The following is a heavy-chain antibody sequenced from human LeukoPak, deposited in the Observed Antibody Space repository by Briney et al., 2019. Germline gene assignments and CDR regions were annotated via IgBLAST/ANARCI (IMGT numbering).Heavy chain of an antibody. CDR3: ARHPEVLMAFDI. J-gene: IGHJ3*02. CDR2: IYYSGST. V-gene: IGHV4-39*01. Sequence: PSETLSLTCTVSGGSISIGGYYGSWIRQHPGKGLEWIGYIYYSGSTYYNPSLKSRVTISVDTSKNQFSLKVNSVTAADTGVYYCARHPEVLMAFDIWGQGTLVTVST. CDR1: GGSISIGGYY. D-gene: IGHD1-14*01.